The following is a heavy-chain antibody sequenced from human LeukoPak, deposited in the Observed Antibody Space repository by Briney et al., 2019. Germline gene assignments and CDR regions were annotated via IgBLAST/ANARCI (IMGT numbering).Heavy chain of an antibody. V-gene: IGHV7-4-1*02. CDR1: RYTFTNYA. D-gene: IGHD6-19*01. CDR3: AREGSDSSGWYFDY. J-gene: IGHJ4*02. CDR2: ITTNTGNA. Sequence: GASVKLSCKASRYTFTNYAMNWVRQAPGQGLEWMGWITTNTGNATYAKGFTRRFVFSLDTSVSTAYLQISSLKAEDTAVYYCAREGSDSSGWYFDYWGQGTLVTVSS.